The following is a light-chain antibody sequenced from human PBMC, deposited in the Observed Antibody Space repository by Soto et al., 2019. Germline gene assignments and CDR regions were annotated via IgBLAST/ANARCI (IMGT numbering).Light chain of an antibody. J-gene: IGLJ3*02. CDR1: GSAVGGYNV. V-gene: IGLV2-23*01. CDR3: RSDAGSPTWV. Sequence: QSALTQPASVSGSHGQSITISCTRTGSAVGGYNVVSWYQQHPGKATKLMIYEGSKRPSGVSNRFSASKSGNASSLTISGLHAEYEGAYYSRSDAGSPTWVFGGGAKLIDL. CDR2: EGS.